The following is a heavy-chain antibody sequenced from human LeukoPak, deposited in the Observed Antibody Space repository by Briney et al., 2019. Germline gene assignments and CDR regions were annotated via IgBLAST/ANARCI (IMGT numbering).Heavy chain of an antibody. CDR3: AETNTQDWFDP. V-gene: IGHV4-39*07. D-gene: IGHD2-8*01. J-gene: IGHJ5*02. CDR1: GGSISSDY. Sequence: SETLSLTCSVSGGSISSDYWNWIRQPPGKGLEWIASIYHSGETFYNPSLESRVAISVDTSNNEVFLDLYSVTAADTAMYYCAETNTQDWFDPWGRGTLVTVSS. CDR2: IYHSGET.